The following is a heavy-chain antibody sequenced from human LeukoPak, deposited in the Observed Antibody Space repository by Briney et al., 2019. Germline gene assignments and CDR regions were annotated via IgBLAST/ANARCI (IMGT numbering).Heavy chain of an antibody. D-gene: IGHD6-13*01. CDR2: ISSSSSYI. J-gene: IGHJ4*02. CDR1: GFTFSSYS. CDR3: ARAPYSTSWSFDY. V-gene: IGHV3-21*04. Sequence: GGSLRLSCAASGFTFSSYSMNWVREAPGKGMEWVSSISSSSSYIYYADSVKGRFTISRDNAKNSLYLQMNSLRADDTAIYYCARAPYSTSWSFDYWGQGTLVTVSS.